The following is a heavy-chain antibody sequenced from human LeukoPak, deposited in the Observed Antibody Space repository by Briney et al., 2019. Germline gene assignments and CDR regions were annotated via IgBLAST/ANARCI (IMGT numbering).Heavy chain of an antibody. V-gene: IGHV3-30*18. CDR2: ISYDGSNK. CDR1: GFTFSTYG. J-gene: IGHJ4*02. Sequence: GGSLRLSCAASGFTFSTYGMHWVRQAPGKGLEWVALISYDGSNKYYADSVKGRFTISRDNSKNTLFLQMNSLRAEDTAVYYCVKDLYKGDTSSWYYFDYWGQGTLVTVSS. CDR3: VKDLYKGDTSSWYYFDY. D-gene: IGHD6-13*01.